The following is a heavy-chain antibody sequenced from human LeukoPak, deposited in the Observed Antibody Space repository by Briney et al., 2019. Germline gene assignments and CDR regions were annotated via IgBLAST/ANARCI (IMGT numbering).Heavy chain of an antibody. CDR3: ARESILPYYDFFVHSWFDP. CDR2: IYYSGST. D-gene: IGHD3-3*01. J-gene: IGHJ5*02. Sequence: SETLSLTCTVSGGSISSSSYYWGWIRQPPGKGLEWIGSIYYSGSTYYNPSLKSRVTISVDTSKNQFSLKLSSVTAADTAVYYCARESILPYYDFFVHSWFDPWGQGTLVTVSS. CDR1: GGSISSSSYY. V-gene: IGHV4-39*07.